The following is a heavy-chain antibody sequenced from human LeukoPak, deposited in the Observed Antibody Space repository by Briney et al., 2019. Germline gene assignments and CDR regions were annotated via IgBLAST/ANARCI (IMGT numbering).Heavy chain of an antibody. CDR2: ISGSGGST. V-gene: IGHV3-23*01. D-gene: IGHD3-22*01. CDR3: AKQDLHYYDSSGYGPYYFDY. Sequence: GGSLRLSCAASGFTFSSYAMSWVRQAPGKGLEWVSAISGSGGSTYYADSVKGRLTISRDNSKNTLYLQMNSLRVEDTAVYYCAKQDLHYYDSSGYGPYYFDYWGQGTLVTVSS. CDR1: GFTFSSYA. J-gene: IGHJ4*02.